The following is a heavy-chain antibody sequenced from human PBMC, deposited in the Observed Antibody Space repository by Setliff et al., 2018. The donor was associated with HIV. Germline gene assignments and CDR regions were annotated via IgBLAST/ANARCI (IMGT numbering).Heavy chain of an antibody. CDR2: INPSGGST. CDR3: ARDGYYDSSGYYKAQWAFDI. D-gene: IGHD3-22*01. CDR1: GYTFTSYG. J-gene: IGHJ3*02. Sequence: GASVKVSCKASGYTFTSYGISWVRQAPGQGLEWMGIINPSGGSTSYAQKFQGRVTMTRDTSTSTVYMELSSLRSEDTAVYYCARDGYYDSSGYYKAQWAFDIWGQGTMVTVSS. V-gene: IGHV1-46*01.